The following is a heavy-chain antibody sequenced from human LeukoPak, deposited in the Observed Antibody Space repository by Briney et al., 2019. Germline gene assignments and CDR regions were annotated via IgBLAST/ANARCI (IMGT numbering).Heavy chain of an antibody. Sequence: GRSLRLSCAASGFTFSSYGMHWVRQTPGKGLEWVSSISSSSSYIFYADSVKGRFTMSRDNAKKSLFLQMNSLRAEDTAVYYCARDYGDYEPGRHHYYYYYMDVWGKGATVTVSS. CDR3: ARDYGDYEPGRHHYYYYYMDV. J-gene: IGHJ6*03. CDR2: ISSSSSYI. V-gene: IGHV3-21*01. CDR1: GFTFSSYG. D-gene: IGHD4-17*01.